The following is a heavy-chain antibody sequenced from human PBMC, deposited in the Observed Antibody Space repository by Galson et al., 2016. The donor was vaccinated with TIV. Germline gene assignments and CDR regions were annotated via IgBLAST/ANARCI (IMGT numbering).Heavy chain of an antibody. CDR1: GGSISNGDYY. D-gene: IGHD3-10*01. V-gene: IGHV4-30-4*08. Sequence: TLSLTCRVFGGSISNGDYYWTWIRQPPGKGLEWIGYVYYSGATNYNPSLKRRVTLSVDRSTNQFSLRLNSVTAADTAVYSCARCRGDYYYGIDVWGQGTIVTVSS. CDR3: ARCRGDYYYGIDV. J-gene: IGHJ6*02. CDR2: VYYSGAT.